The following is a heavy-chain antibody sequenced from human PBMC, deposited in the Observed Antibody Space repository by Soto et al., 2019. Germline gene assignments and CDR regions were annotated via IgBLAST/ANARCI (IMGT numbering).Heavy chain of an antibody. CDR3: ARGATHGSSWYFWFAP. CDR2: IIPLFGTT. J-gene: IGHJ5*02. CDR1: GGTFSTYS. V-gene: IGHV1-69*01. D-gene: IGHD6-13*01. Sequence: QMQLVQSGAEVRMPGSSVKVSCKASGGTFSTYSINWVRQAPGQGLELMGGIIPLFGTTNYAQKFKGRVTITADESTSTAYMELSSLRAEDAAVYYCARGATHGSSWYFWFAPWGQGTLVTVSS.